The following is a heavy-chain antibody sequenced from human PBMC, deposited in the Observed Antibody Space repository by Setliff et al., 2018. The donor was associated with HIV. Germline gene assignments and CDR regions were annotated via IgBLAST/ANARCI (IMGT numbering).Heavy chain of an antibody. V-gene: IGHV1-18*01. J-gene: IGHJ6*02. CDR3: ARLGSGWSDSYYYAMDV. CDR1: GYTFKTYG. D-gene: IGHD6-19*01. CDR2: ISPYNGHT. Sequence: ASVNVSCKASGYTFKTYGISWVRQAPGHGLEWMGWISPYNGHTNYAQNFQGRVTMTIDTSTSRAYMELKSLTSDDTAAYFCARLGSGWSDSYYYAMDVWGQGTTVTVSS.